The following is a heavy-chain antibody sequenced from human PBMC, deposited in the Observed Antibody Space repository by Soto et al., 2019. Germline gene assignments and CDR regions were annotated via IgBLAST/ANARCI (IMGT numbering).Heavy chain of an antibody. CDR3: ARGKIMTTVTSWYCDY. V-gene: IGHV4-31*03. J-gene: IGHJ4*02. D-gene: IGHD4-17*01. CDR1: GGSISSGGYY. Sequence: QVQLQESGPGLVKPSQTLSLTCTVSGGSISSGGYYWSWIRQHPGKGLEWIGYIYYSGRTYYNPSLKSRVTISVDTSKNQFTLKLSSVTAADTAVYDCARGKIMTTVTSWYCDYWGQGTLVTVSS. CDR2: IYYSGRT.